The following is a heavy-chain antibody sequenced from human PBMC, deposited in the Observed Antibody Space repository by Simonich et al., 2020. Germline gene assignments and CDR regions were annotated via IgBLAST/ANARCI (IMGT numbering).Heavy chain of an antibody. Sequence: EVQLVESGGGLVQPGRSLRLSCAASGFTFDDYAMHWVRQAPGKGLEWASGISWNSGSIGYADSVKGRFTISRDNAKNSLYLQMNSLRAEDTALYYCAKDVAAAGTEYFQHWGQGTLVTVSS. D-gene: IGHD6-13*01. V-gene: IGHV3-9*01. CDR2: ISWNSGSI. CDR3: AKDVAAAGTEYFQH. CDR1: GFTFDDYA. J-gene: IGHJ1*01.